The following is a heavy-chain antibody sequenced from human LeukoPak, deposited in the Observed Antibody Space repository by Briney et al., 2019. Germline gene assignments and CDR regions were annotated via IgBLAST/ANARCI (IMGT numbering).Heavy chain of an antibody. CDR1: GYSFTRYW. CDR3: ARHPAGSDDY. Sequence: GESLKISCKCSGYSFTRYWIGWVRQMPGKGLEWMGIIYPCDSDTRYSPSFQGQVTISADRSISTAYLQWSSLKASDTAMYYCARHPAGSDDYWGQGTLVTVSS. J-gene: IGHJ4*02. V-gene: IGHV5-51*01. D-gene: IGHD5-12*01. CDR2: IYPCDSDT.